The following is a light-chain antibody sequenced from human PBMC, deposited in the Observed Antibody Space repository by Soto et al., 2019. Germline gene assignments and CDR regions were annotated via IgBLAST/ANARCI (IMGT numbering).Light chain of an antibody. Sequence: QSALTQPASVSGSPGQSITISCTGTSGDVGSYNLVSWYQQHPGKAPKLMIYEGSKRPSGVSNRFSGSKSGNTASLTISGLQAEDEADYYCCSYAGSSTLFXTGTKVTVL. CDR1: SGDVGSYNL. J-gene: IGLJ1*01. CDR2: EGS. V-gene: IGLV2-23*01. CDR3: CSYAGSSTL.